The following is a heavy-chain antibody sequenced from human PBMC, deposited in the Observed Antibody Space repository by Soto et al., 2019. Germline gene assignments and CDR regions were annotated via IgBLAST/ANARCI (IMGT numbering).Heavy chain of an antibody. CDR1: GVSISSSSYY. V-gene: IGHV4-39*01. D-gene: IGHD6-6*01. CDR3: AIDPRVPSRPY. J-gene: IGHJ4*02. CDR2: IFYTGYT. Sequence: QLQLQESGPGLVKPSETLSLTCTVSGVSISSSSYYWGWIRQPPGKGLECIGNIFYTGYTYYNPSLQSRVTMSVATSKYQFSLERSSVSAAVTAGYYCAIDPRVPSRPYWGKGTRFPVSS.